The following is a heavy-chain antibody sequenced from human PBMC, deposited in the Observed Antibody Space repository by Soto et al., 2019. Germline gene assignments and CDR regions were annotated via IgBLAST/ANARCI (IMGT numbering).Heavy chain of an antibody. CDR2: ISYDGSNE. D-gene: IGHD3-9*01. V-gene: IGHV3-30*18. J-gene: IGHJ4*02. CDR1: GFIFNNYG. Sequence: PGGSLRLSCEASGFIFNNYGMHWVRQAPGKGLEWVAHISYDGSNEHYVDSVKGRFTISRDNSKNTVDLQMNSLRAEDTAVYYCAKVGVVPYFDLYYFDYWGPGTLVTVSS. CDR3: AKVGVVPYFDLYYFDY.